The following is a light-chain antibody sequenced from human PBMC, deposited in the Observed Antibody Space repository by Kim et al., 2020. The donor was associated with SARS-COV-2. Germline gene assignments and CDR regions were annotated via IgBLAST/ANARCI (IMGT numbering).Light chain of an antibody. V-gene: IGKV3-15*01. J-gene: IGKJ1*01. CDR3: QQYHDWPPT. CDR1: QSVGRG. CDR2: GAS. Sequence: VSPGERATLSCRASQSVGRGLAWYQQKRGQAHRLLFYGASTRATGVPARFSGSGSGTEFTLTISSLQSEDFAIYFCQQYHDWPPTFGQGTKVDIK.